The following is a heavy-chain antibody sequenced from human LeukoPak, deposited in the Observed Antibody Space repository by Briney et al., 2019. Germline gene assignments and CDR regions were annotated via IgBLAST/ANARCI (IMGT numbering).Heavy chain of an antibody. CDR3: ARVLRWDWNSANWFDP. Sequence: KTSETLSLTCAVYGGSFSGYYWSWIRQPPGKGLEFIGYIAASGTTKHNPSLKSRVTLSMDTSKNQFSLKLSSVTAADTAVYYCARVLRWDWNSANWFDPWGQGTLVTVSS. V-gene: IGHV4-4*08. D-gene: IGHD1-7*01. CDR2: IAASGTT. J-gene: IGHJ5*02. CDR1: GGSFSGYY.